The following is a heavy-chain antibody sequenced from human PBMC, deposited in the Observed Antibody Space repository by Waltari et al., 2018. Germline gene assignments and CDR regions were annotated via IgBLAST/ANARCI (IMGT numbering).Heavy chain of an antibody. Sequence: QVQLQQWGAGLLKPSETLSLTCAVYGGSFSGYYWSWIRQPPGTGLEWIGEINHSGSTNYNPSLKSRVTISVDTSKNQFSLKLSSVTAADTAVYYCARIQVGGTVMNYYYYGMDVWGQGTTVTVSS. CDR3: ARIQVGGTVMNYYYYGMDV. CDR1: GGSFSGYY. CDR2: INHSGST. D-gene: IGHD4-4*01. J-gene: IGHJ6*02. V-gene: IGHV4-34*01.